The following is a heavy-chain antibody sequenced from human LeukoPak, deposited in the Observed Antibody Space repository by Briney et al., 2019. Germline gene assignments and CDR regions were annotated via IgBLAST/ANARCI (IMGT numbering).Heavy chain of an antibody. CDR2: IYSGDST. J-gene: IGHJ4*02. CDR3: AKDHLDYGGNSVPSEYFDY. Sequence: GGSLRLSCAASGFIVSSNYMSWVRQAPGKGLEWVSVIYSGDSTYYADSVKGRFTISRDNSKNTLYLQMNSLRAKDTAVYYCAKDHLDYGGNSVPSEYFDYWGQGTLVTVSS. V-gene: IGHV3-53*01. D-gene: IGHD4-23*01. CDR1: GFIVSSNY.